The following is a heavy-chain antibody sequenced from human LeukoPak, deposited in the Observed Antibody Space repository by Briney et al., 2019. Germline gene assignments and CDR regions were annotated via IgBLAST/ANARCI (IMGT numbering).Heavy chain of an antibody. CDR3: ATGNRVRGYCSGGSCYNFDY. J-gene: IGHJ4*02. D-gene: IGHD2-15*01. Sequence: ASVKVSCKVSGYTLTELSMHWVRQAPGRGLEWMGGFDPEDGETIYAQKFQGRVTMTEDTSTDTVYMELSSLRSEDTAVYYCATGNRVRGYCSGGSCYNFDYWGQGTLVTVSS. CDR1: GYTLTELS. V-gene: IGHV1-24*01. CDR2: FDPEDGET.